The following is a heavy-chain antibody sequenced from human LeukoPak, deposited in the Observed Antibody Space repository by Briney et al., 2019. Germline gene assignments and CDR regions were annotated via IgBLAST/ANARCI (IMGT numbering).Heavy chain of an antibody. D-gene: IGHD3-22*01. CDR3: AKHADYYDSSGSSYYFDY. J-gene: IGHJ4*02. V-gene: IGHV3-30*18. Sequence: PGRSLRLSCAASGFTFSTYGMHGVRQAPGKGLEWGAIISYDGDNKYYADSVKGRFTISRDNSKNTLYLQMNSLRAEDTAVYYCAKHADYYDSSGSSYYFDYWGQGALVTVSS. CDR2: ISYDGDNK. CDR1: GFTFSTYG.